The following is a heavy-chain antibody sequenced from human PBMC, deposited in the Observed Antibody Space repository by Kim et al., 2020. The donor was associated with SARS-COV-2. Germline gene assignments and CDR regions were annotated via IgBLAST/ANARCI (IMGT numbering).Heavy chain of an antibody. J-gene: IGHJ5*02. D-gene: IGHD6-19*01. Sequence: RDEQKFQGGVTMTRDTSTSTVYMELSSLRSEDTAVYYCARGYSNGGWFDPWGQGTLVTVSS. V-gene: IGHV1-46*01. CDR3: ARGYSNGGWFDP.